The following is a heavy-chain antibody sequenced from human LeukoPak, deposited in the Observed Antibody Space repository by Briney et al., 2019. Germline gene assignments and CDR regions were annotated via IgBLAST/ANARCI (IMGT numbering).Heavy chain of an antibody. CDR3: ARRAGAYSHPYDY. CDR2: ISGSGGST. V-gene: IGHV3-23*01. J-gene: IGHJ4*02. Sequence: PGGSLRLSCAASAFTFSTYNMSWVRQAPGKGLEWVSAISGSGGSTYYADSVKGRFTISRDNSKNTLYLQMNSLRAEDTAVYYCARRAGAYSHPYDYWGQGTLVTVSS. D-gene: IGHD4/OR15-4a*01. CDR1: AFTFSTYN.